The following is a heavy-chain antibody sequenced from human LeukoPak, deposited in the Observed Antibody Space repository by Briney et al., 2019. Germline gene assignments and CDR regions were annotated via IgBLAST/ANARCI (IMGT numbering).Heavy chain of an antibody. CDR1: GHIFTGYY. Sequence: ASVKVSCKASGHIFTGYYMHWVRQAPGQGLEWMGWINPNSGVTNYAQKFQGRVTMTRDTSINTVYMELSSLRSDDTAVFYCARDASGYDPWGQGTLVTVSS. D-gene: IGHD5-12*01. CDR2: INPNSGVT. CDR3: ARDASGYDP. V-gene: IGHV1-2*02. J-gene: IGHJ5*02.